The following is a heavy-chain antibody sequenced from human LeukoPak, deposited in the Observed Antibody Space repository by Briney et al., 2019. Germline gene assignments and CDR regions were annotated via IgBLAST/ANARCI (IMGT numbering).Heavy chain of an antibody. CDR2: FDPEDGET. CDR1: GYTLTELS. D-gene: IGHD6-6*01. V-gene: IGHV1-24*01. J-gene: IGHJ4*02. CDR3: AKGSSSSRPYYFDY. Sequence: ASVKVSCKVSGYTLTELSMHWVRQAPGKGLEWMGGFDPEDGETIYAQKFQGRVTMTEDTSTDTAYMELSSLRSEDTAVYFCAKGSSSSRPYYFDYWGQGTLVTVSS.